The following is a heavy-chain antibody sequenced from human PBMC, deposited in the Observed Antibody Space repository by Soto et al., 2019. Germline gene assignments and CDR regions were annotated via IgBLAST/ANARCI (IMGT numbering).Heavy chain of an antibody. Sequence: EVQLVESGGGLVQPGRSLSLSCAASGFTFDDYAMHWVQQAPGKGLEWVSGISWNSGSIGYADSVKGRFTISRDTAKNSLYLQMNSLSAEDTALYYCAKDVTHDTATTEDAFDIWGRGTMVTVSS. CDR3: AKDVTHDTATTEDAFDI. CDR2: ISWNSGSI. CDR1: GFTFDDYA. D-gene: IGHD5-18*01. V-gene: IGHV3-9*01. J-gene: IGHJ3*02.